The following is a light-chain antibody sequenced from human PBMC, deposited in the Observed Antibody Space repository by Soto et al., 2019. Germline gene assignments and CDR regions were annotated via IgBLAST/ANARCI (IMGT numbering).Light chain of an antibody. J-gene: IGKJ1*01. Sequence: IVMTQSPSTLSVSPGERATLSCRASQSVSSNLAWYQQKSGQAPRLLIYGASTRATGIPARFSGSGSGTEFTLTISSLQPDDFATYYCQQYNSYPWTFGQGTKVDIK. CDR3: QQYNSYPWT. CDR2: GAS. CDR1: QSVSSN. V-gene: IGKV3-15*01.